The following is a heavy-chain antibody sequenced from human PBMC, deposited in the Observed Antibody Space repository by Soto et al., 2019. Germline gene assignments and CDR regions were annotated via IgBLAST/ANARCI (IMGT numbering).Heavy chain of an antibody. Sequence: LRLSCAASGFTFSSHWMSLVRQAPGKGLEWVANIKQDGSEKYYVDSVKGRFTISRDNAKNSQYLQMNSLRVEDTAVYYCARVGDFWSGYSRDDAFDVWGQGTMVTVSS. J-gene: IGHJ3*01. CDR1: GFTFSSHW. CDR2: IKQDGSEK. D-gene: IGHD3-3*01. V-gene: IGHV3-7*03. CDR3: ARVGDFWSGYSRDDAFDV.